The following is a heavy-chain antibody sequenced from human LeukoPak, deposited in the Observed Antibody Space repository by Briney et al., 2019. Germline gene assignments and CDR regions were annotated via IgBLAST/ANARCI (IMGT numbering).Heavy chain of an antibody. CDR3: ARDYYDSSGFWGGDY. CDR1: GFTFSSYS. D-gene: IGHD3-22*01. CDR2: ISSSSTI. V-gene: IGHV3-48*04. J-gene: IGHJ4*02. Sequence: GGSLRLSCAASGFTFSSYSMNWVRQAPGKGLEWVSYISSSSTIYYADSVKGRFTISRDNAKNSLYLQMNSLRAEDTAVYYCARDYYDSSGFWGGDYWGQGTLVTVSS.